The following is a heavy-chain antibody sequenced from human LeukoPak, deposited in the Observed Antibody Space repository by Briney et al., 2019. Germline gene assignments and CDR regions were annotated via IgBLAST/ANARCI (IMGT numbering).Heavy chain of an antibody. CDR1: GFTLNNAW. V-gene: IGHV3-15*01. Sequence: PGGSLRLSCAGSGFTLNNAWMTWVRQAPGKGLEWVGRIKSKTDGGSTDYAAPVKGRFTISRDDSKDTLYLLMNSLKTEDTAVYYCILGLGVRRVNTPYYWGQGTLVTVSS. CDR3: ILGLGVRRVNTPYY. CDR2: IKSKTDGGST. D-gene: IGHD3-10*01. J-gene: IGHJ4*02.